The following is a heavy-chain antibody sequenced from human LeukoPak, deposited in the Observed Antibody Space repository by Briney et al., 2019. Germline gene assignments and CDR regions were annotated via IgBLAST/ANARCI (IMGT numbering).Heavy chain of an antibody. J-gene: IGHJ6*03. Sequence: GGSLRLSCAASGFTFSSYWMSWVRQAPGKGLEWVANIKQDGSEKYYVDSVKGRFTISRDNAKNSLYLQMNSLGAEDTAVYYCARADFWSGYVDYYYYYMDVWGKGTTVTVSS. D-gene: IGHD3-3*01. CDR1: GFTFSSYW. CDR2: IKQDGSEK. V-gene: IGHV3-7*01. CDR3: ARADFWSGYVDYYYYYMDV.